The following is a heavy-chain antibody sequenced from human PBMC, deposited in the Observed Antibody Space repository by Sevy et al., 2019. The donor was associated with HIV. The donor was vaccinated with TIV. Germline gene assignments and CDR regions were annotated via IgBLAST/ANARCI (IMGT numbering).Heavy chain of an antibody. V-gene: IGHV3-53*01. J-gene: IGHJ3*02. D-gene: IGHD3-22*01. CDR2: IYSGGST. CDR1: GFTVSSNY. CDR3: ARGHYYDSSGYQTNAFDI. Sequence: GGSLRLSCAASGFTVSSNYMSWVRQAPGKGLEWVSVIYSGGSTYYLDSVKGRFTISRDNSKNTLYLQMNSLRAEDTAVYYCARGHYYDSSGYQTNAFDIWGQGTMVPVSS.